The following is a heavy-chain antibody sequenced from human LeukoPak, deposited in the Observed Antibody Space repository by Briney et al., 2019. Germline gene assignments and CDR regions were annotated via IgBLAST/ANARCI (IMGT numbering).Heavy chain of an antibody. CDR1: GGSISNSNYY. CDR2: IFYSGSA. Sequence: PSEPLSLPCTLSGGSISNSNYYWGWIRQPPGKGLEWIGSIFYSGSAYYNPSLKSRVTISVDTSRTRFSLKLTSVTAADTAVYYCARQVATFAELRGWIDSWGQGTLVIVSS. D-gene: IGHD3-3*01. CDR3: ARQVATFAELRGWIDS. J-gene: IGHJ5*01. V-gene: IGHV4-39*01.